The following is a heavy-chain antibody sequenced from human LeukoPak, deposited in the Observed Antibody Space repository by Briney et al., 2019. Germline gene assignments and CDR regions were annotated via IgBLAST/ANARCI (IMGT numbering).Heavy chain of an antibody. Sequence: GGSLRLSCAASGVTFSSYGMHWVRRAPGEGLEWVVFIRYDGSNKYYADSVKGRFTISRDNSKNTLYLQMNSLRAEDTAVYYCARKGNVFDFWGQGTMVTVSS. CDR1: GVTFSSYG. V-gene: IGHV3-30*02. J-gene: IGHJ3*01. CDR2: IRYDGSNK. D-gene: IGHD3-10*01. CDR3: ARKGNVFDF.